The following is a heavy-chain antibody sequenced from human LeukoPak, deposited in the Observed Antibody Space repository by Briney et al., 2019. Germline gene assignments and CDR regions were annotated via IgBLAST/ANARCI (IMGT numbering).Heavy chain of an antibody. CDR1: GFTFSSYG. D-gene: IGHD4-23*01. Sequence: GRSLRLSCAASGFTFSSYGMHWVRQAPGKGLEWVAVISYDGSNKYYADSVKGRFTISRDNSKNTLRLQMNSLRDEDTAVYYCAKRVQGNTGPFHCWGQGTLASVSS. V-gene: IGHV3-30*18. J-gene: IGHJ4*02. CDR3: AKRVQGNTGPFHC. CDR2: ISYDGSNK.